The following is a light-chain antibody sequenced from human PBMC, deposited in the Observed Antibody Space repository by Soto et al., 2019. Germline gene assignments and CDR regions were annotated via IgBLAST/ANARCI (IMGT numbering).Light chain of an antibody. CDR2: DVN. Sequence: QSVLTQPPSVSGAPGQRVTISCAGSSYNIGAGYDVNWYQQLPGRAPKLLIYDVNNRPSGVPDRFSGSKSATSASLAITGLQAEDEANYYCQSSDSSLSGSVVFGGGTKLTVL. CDR3: QSSDSSLSGSVV. V-gene: IGLV1-40*01. CDR1: SYNIGAGYD. J-gene: IGLJ2*01.